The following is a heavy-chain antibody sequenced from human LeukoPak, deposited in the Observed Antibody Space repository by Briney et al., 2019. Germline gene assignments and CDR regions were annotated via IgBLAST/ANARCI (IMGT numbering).Heavy chain of an antibody. CDR1: GFTFSSYE. J-gene: IGHJ4*02. CDR3: ARDKYYYFDY. Sequence: GGSLRLSCAASGFTFSSYEMNWVRQAPGKGLEWVSCISSSSSYIYYADSVKGRFTISRDNAKNSLHLQMNSLRAEDTAVYYCARDKYYYFDYWGQGTLVTVSS. V-gene: IGHV3-21*01. D-gene: IGHD3-10*01. CDR2: ISSSSSYI.